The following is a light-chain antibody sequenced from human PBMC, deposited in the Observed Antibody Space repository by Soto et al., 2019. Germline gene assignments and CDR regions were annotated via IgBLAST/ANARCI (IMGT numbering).Light chain of an antibody. CDR3: SSYAGSNNFV. Sequence: QSVLTQPPSASGSPGQSVTISCTGSTSDVGIYNYVSWYQQHPGEAPKLMLYEVSKRPSGVPDRFSGSKSGNTASLTVSGLQADDEADYYCSSYAGSNNFVFGTGTKLTGL. CDR2: EVS. J-gene: IGLJ1*01. CDR1: TSDVGIYNY. V-gene: IGLV2-8*01.